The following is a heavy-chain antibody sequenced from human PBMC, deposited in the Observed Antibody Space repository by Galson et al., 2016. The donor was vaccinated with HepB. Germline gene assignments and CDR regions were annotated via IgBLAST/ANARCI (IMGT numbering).Heavy chain of an antibody. CDR3: ARRRDILTGHLYYYGMDV. CDR1: GYTFSSYY. Sequence: QSGAEVKKPGESLKISCKGSGYTFSSYYVGWVRQMPGKGLEWMGIIFPRDSDIKYSSSFQGHVTISADKSINPAYLQWSSLKASDTAMYYCARRRDILTGHLYYYGMDVWGQGTTVTVSS. J-gene: IGHJ6*02. D-gene: IGHD3-9*01. CDR2: IFPRDSDI. V-gene: IGHV5-51*01.